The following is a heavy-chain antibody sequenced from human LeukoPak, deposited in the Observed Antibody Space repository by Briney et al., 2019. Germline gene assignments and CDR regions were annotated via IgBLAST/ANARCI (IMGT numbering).Heavy chain of an antibody. CDR3: ARDLAGGYFDY. CDR1: GLTFSSYA. V-gene: IGHV3-23*01. CDR2: ISGSGGHT. Sequence: HAGGSLRLSCAASGLTFSSYAISSVRQAPRKGLEWVSAISGSGGHTYYADSVKGRFTISRDNYNNTLYLQMNSLRVEDTAIYHCARDLAGGYFDYWVQGTLVTVS. J-gene: IGHJ4*02. D-gene: IGHD2-15*01.